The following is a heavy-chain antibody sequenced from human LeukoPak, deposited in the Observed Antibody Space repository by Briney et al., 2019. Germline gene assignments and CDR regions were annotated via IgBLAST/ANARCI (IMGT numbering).Heavy chain of an antibody. D-gene: IGHD2-8*02. J-gene: IGHJ4*02. CDR3: ATEILGAPTPGAY. CDR2: VHRSGRT. V-gene: IGHV4-4*02. Sequence: SETLSLTCAVSIDSTSGNYWSWVRQSPGKGLEWIGEVHRSGRTNYMPSLKSRVTISIDKSKDQISLYLTSVTAADTAVYYCATEILGAPTPGAYWGQGTLVTVSS. CDR1: IDSTSGNY.